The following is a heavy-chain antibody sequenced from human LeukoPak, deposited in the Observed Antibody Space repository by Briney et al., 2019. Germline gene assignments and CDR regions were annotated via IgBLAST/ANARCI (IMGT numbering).Heavy chain of an antibody. CDR1: GLTLSGYW. CDR2: INGDASST. CDR3: ARARGNTYGYFEY. J-gene: IGHJ4*02. D-gene: IGHD5-18*01. V-gene: IGHV3-74*01. Sequence: PGGSLRLSCAASGLTLSGYWMHWVRQAPGKGLVWVSRINGDASSTSYADSVKGRFTISRDNAKSTLYLQMNSLRVGDTAVYYCARARGNTYGYFEYWGQGTPVTVSS.